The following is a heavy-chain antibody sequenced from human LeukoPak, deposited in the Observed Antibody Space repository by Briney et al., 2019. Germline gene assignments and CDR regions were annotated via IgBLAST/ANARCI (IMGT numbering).Heavy chain of an antibody. CDR2: IYHSGST. CDR1: GGSISSSNG. J-gene: IGHJ6*02. V-gene: IGHV4-4*02. CDR3: ARDHSSSWGNYYYYGMDV. D-gene: IGHD6-13*01. Sequence: SGTLSLTCAVSGGSISSSNGWGWVRQPPGKGLGWIGEIYHSGSTNYNPSLKSRVTISVDKSKNQFSLKLSSVTAADTAVYYCARDHSSSWGNYYYYGMDVWGQGTTVTVSS.